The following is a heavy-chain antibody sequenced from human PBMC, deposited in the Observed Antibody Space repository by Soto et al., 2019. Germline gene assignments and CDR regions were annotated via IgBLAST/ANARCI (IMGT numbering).Heavy chain of an antibody. Sequence: GESLKISCMGSGDKVSTWRNFTSYWIAWVRQMPGEGLEWMGIIYLGDSDTNYSPSFQGHVTISADKSISTAYLQWSSLKASDTAMYYCARESNWFDPWGQGTLLTVSS. CDR1: GDKVSTWRNFTSYW. CDR2: IYLGDSDT. V-gene: IGHV5-51*01. J-gene: IGHJ5*02. CDR3: ARESNWFDP.